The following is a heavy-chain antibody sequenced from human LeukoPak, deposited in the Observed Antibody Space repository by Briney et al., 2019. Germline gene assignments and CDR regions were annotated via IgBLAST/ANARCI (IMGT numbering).Heavy chain of an antibody. J-gene: IGHJ4*02. CDR2: IYSGGST. CDR3: AKDSYDRSGYYYYYFAY. CDR1: GLTVSSNY. Sequence: GGSLRLSCAASGLTVSSNYMSWVRQAPGKGLEWVSVIYSGGSTYYADSVKGRFTISRDNSKNTLYLQMNSLRAGDTAVYYCAKDSYDRSGYYYYYFAYWGQGTQVTVSS. V-gene: IGHV3-66*01. D-gene: IGHD3-22*01.